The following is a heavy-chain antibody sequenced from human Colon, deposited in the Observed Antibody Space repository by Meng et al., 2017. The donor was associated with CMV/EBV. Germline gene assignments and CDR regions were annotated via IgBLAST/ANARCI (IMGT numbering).Heavy chain of an antibody. V-gene: IGHV3-74*01. J-gene: IGHJ6*02. Sequence: GGSLRLSCAASGFSVTSNYMNWVRQAPGKGLVWVSRISSAGATTNYADSVRGRFTVSRDNAKKMLYLQMNSLRAEDTAVYFCAPITVVPGVLSMDVWGLGTTVTVSS. D-gene: IGHD3-10*01. CDR3: APITVVPGVLSMDV. CDR1: GFSVTSNY. CDR2: ISSAGATT.